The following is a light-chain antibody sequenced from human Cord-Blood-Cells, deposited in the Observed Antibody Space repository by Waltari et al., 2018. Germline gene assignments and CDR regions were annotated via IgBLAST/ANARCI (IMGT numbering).Light chain of an antibody. CDR1: SSDVGGYNL. CDR2: EGS. V-gene: IGLV2-23*01. CDR3: CSYAGSSTVV. Sequence: SALTQPASVSGSPGQSITSSCTGTSSDVGGYNLVSWYQQHTGKAPKLMIYEGSKRPSGVSNRFSGSKSGNTASLTISGLQAEDEADYYCCSYAGSSTVVFGGGTKLTVL. J-gene: IGLJ2*01.